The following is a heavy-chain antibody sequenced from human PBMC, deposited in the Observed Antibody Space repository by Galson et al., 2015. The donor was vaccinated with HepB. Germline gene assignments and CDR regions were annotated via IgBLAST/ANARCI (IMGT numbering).Heavy chain of an antibody. CDR2: ISYDGSNK. J-gene: IGHJ4*02. V-gene: IGHV3-30*04. CDR1: GFTFSSYA. Sequence: SLRLSCAASGFTFSSYAMHWVRQAPGKGLEWVAVISYDGSNKYYADSVKGRFTISRDNSKNTLYLQMNSLRAEDTAVYYCAREDSGSYYPHFAYWGQGTLVTVSS. CDR3: AREDSGSYYPHFAY. D-gene: IGHD1-26*01.